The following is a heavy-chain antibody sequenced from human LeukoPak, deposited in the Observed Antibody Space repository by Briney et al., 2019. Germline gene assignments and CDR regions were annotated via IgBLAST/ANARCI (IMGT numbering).Heavy chain of an antibody. CDR2: IYQDGREK. CDR3: ASERPSSSGYDY. V-gene: IGHV3-7*03. D-gene: IGHD6-13*01. J-gene: IGHJ4*02. CDR1: GFTFSSHL. Sequence: GGSLRLSCAASGFTFSSHLMTWVRQAPGKGLEWVANIYQDGREKYYLSSVRGRFTISRDNAKNSLYLQMDSLRVEDTGVYYCASERPSSSGYDYWGQGTLVTVSS.